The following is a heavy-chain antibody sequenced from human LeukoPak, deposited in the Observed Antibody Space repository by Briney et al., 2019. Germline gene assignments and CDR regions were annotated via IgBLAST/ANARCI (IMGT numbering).Heavy chain of an antibody. CDR3: VQNIPGSIEH. J-gene: IGHJ1*01. V-gene: IGHV4-39*01. CDR2: IYSSGTA. Sequence: SETLSLTCKVSGGSISSSSYYWGWIRQPPGQGLEWIGSIYSSGTAYYNPSLKSRVTISIDTSRSQFSLRLSSVTAADTAVYYCVQNIPGSIEHWGQGTLVTVSS. D-gene: IGHD1-20*01. CDR1: GGSISSSSYY.